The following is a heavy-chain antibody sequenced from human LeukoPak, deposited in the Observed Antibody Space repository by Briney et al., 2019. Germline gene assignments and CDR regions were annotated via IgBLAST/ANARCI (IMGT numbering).Heavy chain of an antibody. CDR2: IDPNSGGT. CDR3: ARGGYTRSSEYYYGMDV. CDR1: GFTFTGFY. Sequence: ASVKVSCKASGFTFTGFYMYWVRQAPGQGLEWMGWIDPNSGGTNYAQKFQGRVTMTRDTSINTAYMELSRLRSDDTAVYYCARGGYTRSSEYYYGMDVWGQGTTVTVSS. V-gene: IGHV1-2*02. D-gene: IGHD6-6*01. J-gene: IGHJ6*02.